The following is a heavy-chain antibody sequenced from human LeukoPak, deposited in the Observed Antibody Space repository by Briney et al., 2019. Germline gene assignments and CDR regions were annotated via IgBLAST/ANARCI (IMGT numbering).Heavy chain of an antibody. Sequence: GGSLRLSCAASGFTFSTYIMNWVRQAPGKGMEWVSSISSSSSYIYYADSVKGRFTISRDNAKNSLYLQMNSLRAEDTAVYYCARAAPNYGSNSWFDYWGLGTLVTVSS. CDR2: ISSSSSYI. J-gene: IGHJ4*02. D-gene: IGHD4-23*01. V-gene: IGHV3-21*01. CDR1: GFTFSTYI. CDR3: ARAAPNYGSNSWFDY.